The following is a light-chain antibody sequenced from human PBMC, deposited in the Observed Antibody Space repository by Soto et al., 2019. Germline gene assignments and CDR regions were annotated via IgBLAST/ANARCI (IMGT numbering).Light chain of an antibody. CDR2: AAS. V-gene: IGKV1-39*01. CDR1: QSISNY. J-gene: IGKJ1*01. CDR3: QQSYSTPWT. Sequence: DIQMTQSPSSLSASVGDRVTITCRASQSISNYLNWYQQKPGKAPKVLIYAASSLQSGVPSRFSGSGSGTDFTLTITSLQLEDFATYYCQQSYSTPWTFGLGTKVEIK.